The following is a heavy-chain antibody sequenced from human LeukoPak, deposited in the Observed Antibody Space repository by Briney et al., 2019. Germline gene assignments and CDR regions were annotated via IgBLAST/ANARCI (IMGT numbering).Heavy chain of an antibody. V-gene: IGHV3-74*01. CDR2: GRSDEIST. Sequence: PAVSVAHSCAGHRFTWSSYWRVWVRQGAGEGLVWVARGRSDEISTNYTASVRGRFTISRDNAKNTLYLQMDSLRADDTAVYYCAKAGGTTGSVRFYMDVWGKGTTVTVSS. CDR3: AKAGGTTGSVRFYMDV. CDR1: RFTWSSYW. J-gene: IGHJ6*03. D-gene: IGHD1-1*01.